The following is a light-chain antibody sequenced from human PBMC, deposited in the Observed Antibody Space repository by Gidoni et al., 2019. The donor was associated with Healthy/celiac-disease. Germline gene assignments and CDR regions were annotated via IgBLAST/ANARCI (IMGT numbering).Light chain of an antibody. CDR2: GAS. J-gene: IGKJ1*01. CDR3: QQYNNWPLWT. CDR1: QSVSSN. Sequence: IVLTQSPATLSVSPGERATLSCRASQSVSSNLAWYQQKPGQAPRLLIYGASTRATGIPARRSGSGSGAEFTLTISSLQSEDVAVYYCQQYNNWPLWTFXQXTKVEIK. V-gene: IGKV3-15*01.